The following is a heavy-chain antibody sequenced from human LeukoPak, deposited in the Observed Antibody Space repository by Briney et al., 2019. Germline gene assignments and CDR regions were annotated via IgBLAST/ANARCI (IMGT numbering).Heavy chain of an antibody. J-gene: IGHJ4*02. CDR2: ISSSSSYI. CDR1: GFTFSSYS. CDR3: ARAGERYSYGYFDY. V-gene: IGHV3-21*01. Sequence: GGSLRLSCAASGFTFSSYSMNWVRQAPGKGLEWVSSISSSSSYIYYADSVKGRFTIFRDNAKNSLYLQMNSLRAEDTAVYYCARAGERYSYGYFDYWGQGTLVTVSS. D-gene: IGHD5-18*01.